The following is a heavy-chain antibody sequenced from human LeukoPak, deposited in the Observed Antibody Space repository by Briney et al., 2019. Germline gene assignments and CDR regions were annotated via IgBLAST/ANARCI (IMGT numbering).Heavy chain of an antibody. Sequence: ASVKVSCKASGYTFTDFYLHWVRQPPGQGLEWMGWTNPNTGGTNYAQKLQGRVTMTTDTSTSTAYMELRSLRSDDTAVYYCARSYDRGAFDIWGQGTMVTVSS. CDR2: TNPNTGGT. D-gene: IGHD3-22*01. V-gene: IGHV1-2*02. J-gene: IGHJ3*02. CDR1: GYTFTDFY. CDR3: ARSYDRGAFDI.